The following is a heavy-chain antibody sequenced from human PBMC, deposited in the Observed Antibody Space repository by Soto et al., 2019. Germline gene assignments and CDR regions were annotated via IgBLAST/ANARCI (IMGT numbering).Heavy chain of an antibody. Sequence: GASVKVSCKASGYTFTSYAMHWVRQAPGQRLEWMGWINAGNGNTKYSQKFQGRVTITRDTSASTAYMELSSLRSEDTAVYYCARDRYCSGGSCYSEYYFDYWGRGTLVTVSS. CDR1: GYTFTSYA. CDR2: INAGNGNT. CDR3: ARDRYCSGGSCYSEYYFDY. D-gene: IGHD2-15*01. J-gene: IGHJ4*02. V-gene: IGHV1-3*01.